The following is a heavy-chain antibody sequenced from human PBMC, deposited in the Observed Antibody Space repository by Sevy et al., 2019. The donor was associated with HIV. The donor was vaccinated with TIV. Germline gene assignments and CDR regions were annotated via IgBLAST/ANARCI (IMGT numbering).Heavy chain of an antibody. D-gene: IGHD6-13*01. CDR3: TRDYSSSWSPTPTRNVNAFDI. CDR1: GFTFGDYA. J-gene: IGHJ3*02. Sequence: GGSLRLSCTASGFTFGDYAMSWFRQAPGKGLEWVGFIRSKAYGGTTEYAASVKGRFTISRDDSKSIAYLQMNSLKTEDTAVYYCTRDYSSSWSPTPTRNVNAFDIWGQGTMVTVSS. CDR2: IRSKAYGGTT. V-gene: IGHV3-49*03.